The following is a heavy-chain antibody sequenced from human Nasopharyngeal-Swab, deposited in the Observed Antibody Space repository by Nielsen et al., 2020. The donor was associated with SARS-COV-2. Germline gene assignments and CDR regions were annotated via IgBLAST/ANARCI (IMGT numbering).Heavy chain of an antibody. CDR3: ARDLSSIWTSGLGV. CDR1: GFTFSAHY. D-gene: IGHD6-13*01. CDR2: SRNKANSYTT. J-gene: IGHJ6*02. V-gene: IGHV3-72*01. Sequence: GESPKISCAASGFTFSAHYMDWVRQAPGKGLEWVGRSRNKANSYTTEYAASVKGRFTISRDDSKNSLYLQMSSLRTEDTALYYCARDLSSIWTSGLGVWGQGTTVIVSS.